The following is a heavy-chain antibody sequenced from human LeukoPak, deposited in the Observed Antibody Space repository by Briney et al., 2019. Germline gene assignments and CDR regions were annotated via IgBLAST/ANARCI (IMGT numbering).Heavy chain of an antibody. CDR1: GFTFTAYL. D-gene: IGHD1-26*01. V-gene: IGHV3-7*03. CDR3: ARGGSYPGC. J-gene: IGHJ4*02. CDR2: IKQDGSEE. Sequence: GGSLRLSCAASGFTFTAYLMSWVRQAPGKGLEWVAKIKQDGSEEYYVDSVKGRFTISRDNAKNSLFLQMNSLRVEDTAIYYCARGGSYPGCWGQGTLVTVSS.